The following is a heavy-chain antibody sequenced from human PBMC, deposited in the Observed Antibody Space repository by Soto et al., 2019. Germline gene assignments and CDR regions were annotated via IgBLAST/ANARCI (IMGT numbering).Heavy chain of an antibody. CDR1: GFTFSSYT. CDR2: ISYDGSNK. J-gene: IGHJ6*02. Sequence: SLRLSCAASGFTFSSYTMHWVRQAPGKGLEWVAVISYDGSNKYYADSVKGRFTISRDNSKNTLYLQMNSLRAEDTAVYYCARDTITGTSQYYYGMDVWGQGTTVTV. V-gene: IGHV3-30-3*01. D-gene: IGHD1-20*01. CDR3: ARDTITGTSQYYYGMDV.